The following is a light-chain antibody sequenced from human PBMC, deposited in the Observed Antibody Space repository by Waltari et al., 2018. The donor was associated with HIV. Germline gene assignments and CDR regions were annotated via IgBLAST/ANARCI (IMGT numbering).Light chain of an antibody. V-gene: IGLV1-40*01. CDR1: SSNIGAGYD. J-gene: IGLJ2*01. CDR3: QSYDSSLTGSV. Sequence: QSVLTQPPSVSGAPWQRVTISCTGSSSNIGAGYDVHWYQQVPGTAPKLLIYGNNNRPSGVPDRFSASKSGASPSLAITGLQAEDEADYYCQSYDSSLTGSVFGGGTKLTVL. CDR2: GNN.